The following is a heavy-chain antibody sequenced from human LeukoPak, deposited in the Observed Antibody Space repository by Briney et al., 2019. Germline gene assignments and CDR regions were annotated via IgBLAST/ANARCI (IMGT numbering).Heavy chain of an antibody. CDR1: GDSIRRNY. V-gene: IGHV4-59*08. Sequence: PSETLSLTCSITGDSIRRNYWSWIRQPPAKGLEWIGYIHYSGNTNYNPSLKSRVSISVDTSKNQFSLKLTSVTAADTAVYYCAAYRSGTHYNSYYFDDWGQGTLVTVSS. CDR2: IHYSGNT. D-gene: IGHD3-10*01. CDR3: AAYRSGTHYNSYYFDD. J-gene: IGHJ4*02.